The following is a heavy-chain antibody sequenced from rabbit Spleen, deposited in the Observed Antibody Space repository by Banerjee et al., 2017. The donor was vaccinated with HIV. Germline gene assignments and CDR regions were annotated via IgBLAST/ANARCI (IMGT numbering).Heavy chain of an antibody. Sequence: QEQLEESGGDLVKPEGSLTLTCTASGFSFSSTYWICWVRQAPGKGLEWIACIYADSGNTYSATWAKGRFTISKTSSTTVTLQMTSLTAADTATYFCARDTGTSFSTYGMDLWGPGTLVTVS. CDR2: IYADSGNT. CDR3: ARDTGTSFSTYGMDL. D-gene: IGHD8-1*01. V-gene: IGHV1S45*01. CDR1: GFSFSSTYW. J-gene: IGHJ6*01.